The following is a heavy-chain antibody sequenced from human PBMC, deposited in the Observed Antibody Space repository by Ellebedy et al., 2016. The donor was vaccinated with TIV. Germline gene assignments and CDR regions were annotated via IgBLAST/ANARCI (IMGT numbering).Heavy chain of an antibody. Sequence: GESLKISCAASGFTFSSYAMSWVRQAPGRGLEYVSVISGDGGSTYYANSVKGRFTISRDNAKNTLYLQMNSLRAEDTAVYYCARDYTSFWGQGTLVTVSS. CDR2: ISGDGGST. J-gene: IGHJ4*02. D-gene: IGHD3-16*02. CDR1: GFTFSSYA. V-gene: IGHV3-64*01. CDR3: ARDYTSF.